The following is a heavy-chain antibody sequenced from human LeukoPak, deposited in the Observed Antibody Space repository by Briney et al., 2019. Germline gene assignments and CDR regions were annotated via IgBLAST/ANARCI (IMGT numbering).Heavy chain of an antibody. D-gene: IGHD4-17*01. J-gene: IGHJ4*02. V-gene: IGHV3-23*01. CDR2: ISGSGGST. CDR1: GFTFSSYA. CDR3: AKDEVTVNTGLYYFDY. Sequence: GGSLRLSCAASGFTFSSYAMSWVRQAPGKGLEWVSAISGSGGSTYYADSVKGRFTISRDNSKNTLYLQMNSLRAEDTAVYYCAKDEVTVNTGLYYFDYWGQGTLVTVSS.